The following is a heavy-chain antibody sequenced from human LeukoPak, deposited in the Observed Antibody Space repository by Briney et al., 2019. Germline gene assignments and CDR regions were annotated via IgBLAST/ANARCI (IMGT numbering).Heavy chain of an antibody. D-gene: IGHD6-13*01. CDR2: IYHSGST. V-gene: IGHV4-38-2*02. CDR1: GYSISSGYF. CDR3: AQAYSSSWYFNWFDP. Sequence: SETLSLTCTVSGYSISSGYFWGWIRQPPGKGLEWIGTIYHSGSTYYNASLESRVTISVDTSKNQFSLKLSSVTAADTAVYYCAQAYSSSWYFNWFDPWGQGTLVTVSS. J-gene: IGHJ5*02.